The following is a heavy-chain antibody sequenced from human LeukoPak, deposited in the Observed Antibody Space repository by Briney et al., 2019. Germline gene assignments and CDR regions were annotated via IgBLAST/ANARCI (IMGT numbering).Heavy chain of an antibody. CDR2: INQDGSEQ. CDR1: GFSFSTYW. CDR3: AKRSATQHFDY. Sequence: GGSLRLSCAASGFSFSTYWMTWVRQVPGKGLEWVANINQDGSEQYYMDSVEGRFTISRDNARNSLYLQMNSLRAEDTAVYYCAKRSATQHFDYWGQGTLVTVSS. D-gene: IGHD3-10*01. V-gene: IGHV3-7*03. J-gene: IGHJ4*02.